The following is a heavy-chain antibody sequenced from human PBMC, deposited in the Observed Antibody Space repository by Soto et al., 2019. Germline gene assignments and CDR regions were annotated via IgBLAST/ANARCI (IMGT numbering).Heavy chain of an antibody. J-gene: IGHJ6*02. Sequence: HPGWSLRLSCASSVFTFSSYWMSWVRQAPGKGLEWVANIKQDGSEKYYVDSVKGRFTISRDNAKNSLYLQMNSLRAEDTAVYYCARDPAVGYDFWSGYYNSGGMDVWGQGTTVTVSS. CDR2: IKQDGSEK. D-gene: IGHD3-3*01. CDR1: VFTFSSYW. CDR3: ARDPAVGYDFWSGYYNSGGMDV. V-gene: IGHV3-7*03.